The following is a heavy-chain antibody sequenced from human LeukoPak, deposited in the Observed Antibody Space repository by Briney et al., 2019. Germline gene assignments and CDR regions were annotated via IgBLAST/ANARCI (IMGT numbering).Heavy chain of an antibody. V-gene: IGHV3-30-3*01. CDR2: ISYDGSNK. CDR3: ARDPRPGVVYYFDY. J-gene: IGHJ4*02. CDR1: GFTFSSYA. D-gene: IGHD3-3*01. Sequence: SGRSLRLSCAASGFTFSSYAMHWVRQAPGKGLEWVAVISYDGSNKYYADSVKGRFTISRDNSKNTLYLQMNSLRAEDTAVYYCARDPRPGVVYYFDYWGQGTLVTVSS.